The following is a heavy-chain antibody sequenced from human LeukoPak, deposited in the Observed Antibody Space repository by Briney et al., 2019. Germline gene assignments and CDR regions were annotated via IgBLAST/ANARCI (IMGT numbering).Heavy chain of an antibody. Sequence: ASVKVSCKASGYTFISYGISWVRQAPGQRLEWMGWISPGNGNTKYSQKFQGRVTITRDTSASTAYMELSSLRSEDMAVYYCARDRGDYYDWSGFSYYFDFWGQGTLVTVSS. CDR1: GYTFISYG. CDR3: ARDRGDYYDWSGFSYYFDF. CDR2: ISPGNGNT. D-gene: IGHD3-22*01. V-gene: IGHV1-3*03. J-gene: IGHJ4*02.